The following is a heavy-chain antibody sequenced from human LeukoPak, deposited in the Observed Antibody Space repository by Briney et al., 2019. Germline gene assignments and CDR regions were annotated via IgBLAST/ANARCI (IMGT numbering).Heavy chain of an antibody. CDR1: GFTFSSHW. CDR2: VNSDGSST. Sequence: GGSLRLSCAASGFTFSSHWMHWVRQAPGKGLVWVSRVNSDGSSTSYADSVTGRFTISRDNAKNTLYLQMNSLRAEDTAVYYCARDSRSSGLTVDYWGQGTLVTVSS. V-gene: IGHV3-74*01. J-gene: IGHJ4*02. D-gene: IGHD6-19*01. CDR3: ARDSRSSGLTVDY.